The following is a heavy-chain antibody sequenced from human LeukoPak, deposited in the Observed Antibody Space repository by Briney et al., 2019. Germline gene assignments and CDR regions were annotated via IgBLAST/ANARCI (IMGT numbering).Heavy chain of an antibody. CDR2: ISAYNGNT. J-gene: IGHJ5*02. CDR3: ARDYDSGGYGGNWFDP. D-gene: IGHD3-10*01. V-gene: IGHV1-18*04. CDR1: GYTFTSYY. Sequence: ASVKVSCKASGYTFTSYYMHWVRQAPGQGLEWMGWISAYNGNTNYAQKLQGRVTMTTDTSTSTAYMELRSLRSDDTAVYYCARDYDSGGYGGNWFDPWGQGTLVTVSS.